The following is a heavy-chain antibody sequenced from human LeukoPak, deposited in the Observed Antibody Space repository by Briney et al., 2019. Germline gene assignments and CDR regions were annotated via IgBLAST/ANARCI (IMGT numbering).Heavy chain of an antibody. CDR1: GGSIFSSNSY. CDR2: IYYSGST. Sequence: PSETLSLTCTVSGGSIFSSNSYWGWIRQPPGTGLEWIGYIYYSGSTNYNPSLKSRVTISVDTSKNQFSLKLSSVTAADTAVYYCARDLAVAGPFDYWGQGTLVTVSS. J-gene: IGHJ4*02. CDR3: ARDLAVAGPFDY. D-gene: IGHD6-19*01. V-gene: IGHV4-61*01.